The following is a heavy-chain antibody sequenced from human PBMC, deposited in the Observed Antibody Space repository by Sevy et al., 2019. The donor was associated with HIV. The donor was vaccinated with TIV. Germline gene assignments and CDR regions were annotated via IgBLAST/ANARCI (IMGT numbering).Heavy chain of an antibody. D-gene: IGHD5-12*01. CDR3: AKALDVDIVATVYFDY. Sequence: GGSLRLSCAASGFTFSSYAMSWVRQAPGKGLEWVSAISGSGGSTYYADSVKGRFTISRDKSKNTLYLQMNSLRAEDTAVEDCAKALDVDIVATVYFDYWGQGTLVTVSS. CDR2: ISGSGGST. J-gene: IGHJ4*02. CDR1: GFTFSSYA. V-gene: IGHV3-23*01.